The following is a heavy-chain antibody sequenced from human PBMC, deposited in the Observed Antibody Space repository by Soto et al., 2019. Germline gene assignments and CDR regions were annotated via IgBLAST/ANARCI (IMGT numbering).Heavy chain of an antibody. CDR3: ARVNGWLVTYYYGMDV. J-gene: IGHJ6*02. CDR2: IHHSGST. CDR1: GYSISSGSF. V-gene: IGHV4-38-2*01. D-gene: IGHD6-19*01. Sequence: PSETLSLTCAVSGYSISSGSFWGWIRQPPGKGLEWIASIHHSGSTYYNSSLKSRVTISVDTSKNQFSLKLSSVTAADTAVYYCARVNGWLVTYYYGMDVWGQGTTVT.